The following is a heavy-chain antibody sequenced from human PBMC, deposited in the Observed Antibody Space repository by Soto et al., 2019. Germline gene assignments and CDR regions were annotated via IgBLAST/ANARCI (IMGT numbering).Heavy chain of an antibody. Sequence: QVQLQESGPGLVKPSETLSLTCTVSGGSISSYYWSWIRQPPGKGLEWIGSIYYSGSANYNPSLKSRVTISVDTSKNQFSLKLSSVTAADTAVYYCAVDSSGVDYWGQGTLVTVSS. CDR2: IYYSGSA. CDR1: GGSISSYY. CDR3: AVDSSGVDY. J-gene: IGHJ4*02. V-gene: IGHV4-59*01. D-gene: IGHD3-22*01.